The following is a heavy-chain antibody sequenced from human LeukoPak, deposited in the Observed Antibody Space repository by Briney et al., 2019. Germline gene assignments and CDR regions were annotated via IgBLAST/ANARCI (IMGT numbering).Heavy chain of an antibody. Sequence: PGRSLRLSCAASGFTFSDYGIHWVRQAPGKGLEWVAVISYDGSNKYYADSVKGRFTISRDNSKNTLYLQMNSLRAEDTAVYYCARPWYYDFWSGYPPNWFDPWGQGTLVTVSS. CDR1: GFTFSDYG. CDR2: ISYDGSNK. CDR3: ARPWYYDFWSGYPPNWFDP. D-gene: IGHD3-3*01. V-gene: IGHV3-30*19. J-gene: IGHJ5*02.